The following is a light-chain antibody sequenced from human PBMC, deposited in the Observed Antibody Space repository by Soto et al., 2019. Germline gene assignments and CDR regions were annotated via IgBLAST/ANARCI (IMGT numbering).Light chain of an antibody. V-gene: IGKV3-15*01. CDR3: QQYNNWPPYT. CDR2: GAS. J-gene: IGKJ2*01. CDR1: QSVRSN. Sequence: EIVMTQSPATLSVSPGERATLSCRASQSVRSNLAWYQHKPGQAPRLLIYGASTRVTGIPARFSGSGSGTEFPLTISSLQSEDFAVYYCQQYNNWPPYTFGQGTKLEIK.